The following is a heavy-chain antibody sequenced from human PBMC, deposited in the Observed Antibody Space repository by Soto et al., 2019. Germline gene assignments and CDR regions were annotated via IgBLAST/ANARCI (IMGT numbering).Heavy chain of an antibody. J-gene: IGHJ4*02. D-gene: IGHD3-22*01. CDR2: ISAYNGNT. V-gene: IGHV1-18*01. CDR1: GYTFTSYG. Sequence: QVQLVQSGAEVKKPGASVKVSCKASGYTFTSYGISWVRQAPGQGLEWMGWISAYNGNTNYAQKLQGRVTMTTDTSXSXXYMELRSLRSDDTAVYYCAKDTYYHDRSGYYIFDYWGQGTLVTVSS. CDR3: AKDTYYHDRSGYYIFDY.